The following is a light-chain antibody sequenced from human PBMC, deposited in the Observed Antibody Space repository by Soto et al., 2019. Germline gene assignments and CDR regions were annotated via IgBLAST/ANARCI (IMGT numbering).Light chain of an antibody. CDR2: GHN. CDR1: ASNIGAGYE. Sequence: QSVLTQPPSVSGAPGQRVTISCTGNASNIGAGYEVHWYQQPPGKAPKLHISGHNIRPSGVPDRFFGSKSGTSASLAINGLQAEDEADYYCASWDDSLSVFVFGTGTKLTVL. J-gene: IGLJ1*01. CDR3: ASWDDSLSVFV. V-gene: IGLV1-40*01.